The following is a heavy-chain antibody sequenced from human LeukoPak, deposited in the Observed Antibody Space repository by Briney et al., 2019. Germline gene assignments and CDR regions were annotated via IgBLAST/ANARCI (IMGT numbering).Heavy chain of an antibody. CDR2: ISSSSSYI. D-gene: IGHD6-13*01. J-gene: IGHJ4*02. CDR3: ARDRGSSWYVDY. V-gene: IGHV3-21*01. CDR1: GFTFSSYS. Sequence: GGSLRLSCAASGFTFSSYSMNWVRQAPGKGLEWVSSISSSSSYIYYADSVKGRFTISRDNAKNSLYLQMNSLRAGDTAVYYCARDRGSSWYVDYWGQGTLVTVSS.